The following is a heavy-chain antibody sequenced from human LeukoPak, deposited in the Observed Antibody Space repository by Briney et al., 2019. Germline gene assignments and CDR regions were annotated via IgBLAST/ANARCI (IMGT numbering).Heavy chain of an antibody. Sequence: SETLSLTCTVSGGSISSGSYYWSWIRQPAGKGLEWIGRIYTSGSTNYNPSLKSRVTISVDTSKNQFSLKLSSETAADTAVYYCARGPSIVPAANWGQGTLVTVSS. D-gene: IGHD2-2*01. V-gene: IGHV4-61*02. CDR1: GGSISSGSYY. CDR2: IYTSGST. CDR3: ARGPSIVPAAN. J-gene: IGHJ4*02.